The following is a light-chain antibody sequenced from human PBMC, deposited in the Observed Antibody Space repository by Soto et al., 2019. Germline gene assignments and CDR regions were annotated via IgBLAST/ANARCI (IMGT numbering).Light chain of an antibody. J-gene: IGLJ2*01. CDR3: GTWDSSLRAVV. CDR2: DNN. V-gene: IGLV1-51*01. Sequence: QSVLTQPPSVSAAPGQTVTISCSGSSSNIGSNYVSWYQQVPGTAPKLLIYDNNKRPSGIPDRFSGSKSGTSATLGISGLQTGDEADYYCGTWDSSLRAVVFGGGTQLTVL. CDR1: SSNIGSNY.